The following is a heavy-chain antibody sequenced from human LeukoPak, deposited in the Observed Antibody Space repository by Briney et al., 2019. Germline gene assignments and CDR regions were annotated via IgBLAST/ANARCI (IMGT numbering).Heavy chain of an antibody. CDR3: ASALGTTAY. V-gene: IGHV3-21*01. CDR1: GFTFSSYS. D-gene: IGHD7-27*01. CDR2: ITSSSAYI. Sequence: GGSLRLSCAASGFTFSSYSMNWVRQAPGKGLEWVSSITSSSAYIFYADSVKGRFTISRNNAENSLYLQMNSLRAEDTAMYYCASALGTTAYWGQGTLVIVSS. J-gene: IGHJ4*02.